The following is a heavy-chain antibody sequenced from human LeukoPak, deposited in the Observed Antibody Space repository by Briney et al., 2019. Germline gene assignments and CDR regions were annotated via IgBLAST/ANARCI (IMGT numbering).Heavy chain of an antibody. D-gene: IGHD6-19*01. V-gene: IGHV3-48*02. CDR1: GFTFSTYS. Sequence: TGGSLRLSCAAFGFTFSTYSMNWVRQAPGKGLERISYISSGSSTIHYADSVKGRFTISRDNAKNSLYLQMNSLRDEDTAVYYCARDYGYSSSFDYWGQGTLVTVSS. CDR3: ARDYGYSSSFDY. J-gene: IGHJ4*02. CDR2: ISSGSSTI.